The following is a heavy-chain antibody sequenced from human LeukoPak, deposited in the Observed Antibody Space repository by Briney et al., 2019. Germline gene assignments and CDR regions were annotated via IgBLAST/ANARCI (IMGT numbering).Heavy chain of an antibody. D-gene: IGHD2-21*02. Sequence: SETLSLTCTVSGGSISSYYWSWTRQPAGKGLEWIGRIYTSGSTNYNPSLKSRVTMSVDTSKNQFSLKLSSVTAADTAVYYCARDGHIVVVTAPDAFDIWGQGTMVTVSS. CDR1: GGSISSYY. V-gene: IGHV4-4*07. CDR2: IYTSGST. J-gene: IGHJ3*02. CDR3: ARDGHIVVVTAPDAFDI.